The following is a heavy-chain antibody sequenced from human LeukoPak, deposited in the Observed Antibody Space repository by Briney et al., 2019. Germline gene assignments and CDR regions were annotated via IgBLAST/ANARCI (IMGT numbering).Heavy chain of an antibody. CDR1: GGSISSYY. Sequence: SETLSLTCTVSGGSISSYYWSWIRQPPGKGLEWIGYIYYSGSTNYNPSLKSRVTISVDTSKNQISLKLSSVTAADTAVYYCARDNYYGPAGYVDYWGQGTLVTVSS. CDR2: IYYSGST. V-gene: IGHV4-59*01. D-gene: IGHD3-10*01. CDR3: ARDNYYGPAGYVDY. J-gene: IGHJ4*02.